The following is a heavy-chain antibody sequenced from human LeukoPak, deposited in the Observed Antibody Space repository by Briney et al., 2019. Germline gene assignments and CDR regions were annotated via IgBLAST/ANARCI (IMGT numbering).Heavy chain of an antibody. CDR1: GFTLSSYW. Sequence: GGSLRPSCAASGFTLSSYWMSWVRQAPGKGLEWVANIKQDGSQEYYVDSVKGRFTISRDNAKNSLYLQMNSLRADDTAVYYCATGPRGGDCSPPWGQGTLVTVSS. V-gene: IGHV3-7*01. J-gene: IGHJ5*02. CDR3: ATGPRGGDCSPP. D-gene: IGHD2-21*02. CDR2: IKQDGSQE.